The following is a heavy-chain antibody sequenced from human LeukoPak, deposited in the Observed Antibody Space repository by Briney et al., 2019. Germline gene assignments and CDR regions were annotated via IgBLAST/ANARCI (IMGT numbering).Heavy chain of an antibody. J-gene: IGHJ4*02. V-gene: IGHV3-64*01. CDR3: AREAGYGSGLDY. Sequence: TGGSLRLSCAASGFTFSSYAMHWVRQAPGKGLEYVSAISSNGGSTYYANSVKGRFTISRDNSKSTLYLQMGSLRAEDMAVYYCAREAGYGSGLDYWGQGTLVTVSS. CDR1: GFTFSSYA. CDR2: ISSNGGST. D-gene: IGHD6-19*01.